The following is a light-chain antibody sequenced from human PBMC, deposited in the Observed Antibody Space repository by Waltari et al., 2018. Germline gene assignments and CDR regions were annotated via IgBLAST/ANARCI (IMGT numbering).Light chain of an antibody. J-gene: IGLJ3*02. Sequence: QSALTQPASVSGSPGQSLTISCTGTSSDIGNWNFVSWYQRHPGKAPKLIIYEVNKRPSWISNRFSGSKSGNTASLTVSGLQAEDEADYYCCSYAGITAWVFGGGTKLTVL. V-gene: IGLV2-23*02. CDR1: SSDIGNWNF. CDR2: EVN. CDR3: CSYAGITAWV.